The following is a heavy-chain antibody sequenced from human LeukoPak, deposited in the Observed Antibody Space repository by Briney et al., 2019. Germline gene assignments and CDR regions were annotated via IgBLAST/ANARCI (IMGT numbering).Heavy chain of an antibody. Sequence: GGSLRLSCAASGFTFSSYGMHWVRQAPGKGLEWVAFIRYDGSNKYYADSVKGRSTISRDNSKNTLYLQMNSLRAEDTAVYYCAKERGWTAAFDIWGQGTMVTVSS. V-gene: IGHV3-30*02. CDR2: IRYDGSNK. CDR1: GFTFSSYG. D-gene: IGHD6-19*01. J-gene: IGHJ3*02. CDR3: AKERGWTAAFDI.